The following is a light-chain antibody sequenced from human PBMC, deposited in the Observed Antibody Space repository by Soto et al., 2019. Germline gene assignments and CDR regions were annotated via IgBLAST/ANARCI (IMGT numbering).Light chain of an antibody. V-gene: IGKV1-17*01. Sequence: DIQMTQSPSSLSASVGDRVTITCRASQGIGTDLGWYRQKPGRAPERLIYSTSSLQSGVPSRFSGSASGTEFTLTISSLQPEDFATYYCQQANSFPPTTFGQGTKVEIK. J-gene: IGKJ1*01. CDR3: QQANSFPPTT. CDR1: QGIGTD. CDR2: STS.